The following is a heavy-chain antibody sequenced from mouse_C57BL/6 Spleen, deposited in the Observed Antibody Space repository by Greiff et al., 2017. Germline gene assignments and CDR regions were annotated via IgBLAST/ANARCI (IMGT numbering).Heavy chain of an antibody. CDR3: AEEGFAY. Sequence: QVHVKQPGAELVKPGASVKLSCKASGYTFTSYWRHWVKQRPGRGLEWIGRIDPNSGGTKYNEKFKSKATLPVDKPSSTAYMQLSSLTSEDSAVYYCAEEGFAYWGQGTLVTVSA. CDR2: IDPNSGGT. J-gene: IGHJ3*01. V-gene: IGHV1-72*01. CDR1: GYTFTSYW.